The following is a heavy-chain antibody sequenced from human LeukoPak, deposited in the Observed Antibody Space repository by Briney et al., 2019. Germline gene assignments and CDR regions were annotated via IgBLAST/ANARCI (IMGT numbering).Heavy chain of an antibody. Sequence: ASVKVSCKSSGFTFTDHYIHWVRQGPGQGLEWMGYIGPHSTFTSSPQEFQGRVTMTRDAAMSTAYMELTRLTSDDTAVYYCVREGEGPLSKDFDYWGQGTLVTVSS. CDR3: VREGEGPLSKDFDY. V-gene: IGHV1-2*02. D-gene: IGHD2/OR15-2a*01. CDR2: IGPHSTFT. J-gene: IGHJ4*02. CDR1: GFTFTDHY.